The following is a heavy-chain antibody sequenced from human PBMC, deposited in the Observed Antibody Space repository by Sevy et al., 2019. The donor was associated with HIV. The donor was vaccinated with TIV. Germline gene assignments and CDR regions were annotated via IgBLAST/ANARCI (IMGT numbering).Heavy chain of an antibody. CDR3: AREGCTRPHDY. CDR2: VSFGCGKI. CDR1: GFNFNIYS. D-gene: IGHD2-8*01. V-gene: IGHV3-23*01. J-gene: IGHJ4*02. Sequence: GGSLRLSCAVSGFNFNIYSMSWVRQAPGKGLEWVSTVSFGCGKINYADSVKGRFIISRDDSKNTLYLQMNSLRAEDTAVYLCAREGCTRPHDYWGQGTLVTVSS.